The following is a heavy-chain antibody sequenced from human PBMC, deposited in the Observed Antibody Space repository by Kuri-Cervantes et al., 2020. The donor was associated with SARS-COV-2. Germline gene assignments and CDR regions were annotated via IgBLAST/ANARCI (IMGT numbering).Heavy chain of an antibody. J-gene: IGHJ4*02. V-gene: IGHV3-73*01. Sequence: GESLKISCVVSGFSLSKAWMSWVRQAPGKGLEWVGRVRGKANNYATAYAASVKGRFTISRDDSKNMAYLQMNSLKTEDTAVYYCTTLIDYWGQGALVTVSS. CDR2: VRGKANNYAT. CDR3: TTLIDY. CDR1: GFSLSKAW.